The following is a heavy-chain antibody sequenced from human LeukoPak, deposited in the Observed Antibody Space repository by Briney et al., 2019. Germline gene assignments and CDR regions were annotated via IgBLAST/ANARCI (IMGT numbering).Heavy chain of an antibody. D-gene: IGHD4-17*01. CDR1: GFTFSSYT. CDR3: ARGVNYGDLYYFDY. J-gene: IGHJ4*02. CDR2: INHSGST. V-gene: IGHV4-34*01. Sequence: GSLRLSCAASGFTFSSYTMTWVRQPPGKGLEWIGEINHSGSTNYNPSLKSRVAISVDTSKNQFSLKLSSVTAADTAVYYCARGVNYGDLYYFDYWGQGTLVTVSS.